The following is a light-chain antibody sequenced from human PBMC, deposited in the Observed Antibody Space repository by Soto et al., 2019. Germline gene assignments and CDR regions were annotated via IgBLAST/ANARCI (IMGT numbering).Light chain of an antibody. V-gene: IGKV3-11*01. CDR2: DAS. CDR1: QSVSSY. CDR3: QQYDGSSIT. Sequence: EIVLTQSPATLSLSPGGRATLSCGASQSVSSYLAWYQQKPGQAPRLLIYDASNRATGIPARFSGSGSGTDFTLTISSLEPEDFAVYSCQQYDGSSITFGQGTRLEIK. J-gene: IGKJ5*01.